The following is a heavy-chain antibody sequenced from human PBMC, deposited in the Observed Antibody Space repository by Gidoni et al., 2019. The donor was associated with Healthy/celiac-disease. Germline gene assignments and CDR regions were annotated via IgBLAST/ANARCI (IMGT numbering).Heavy chain of an antibody. J-gene: IGHJ4*02. CDR1: GCTFSSSW. CDR3: ARDRTTSAEDSSGLPYRDY. CDR2: LKPDGSKK. Sequence: EGQLVESGGGLVQTGGPRRLACAASGCTFSSSWMSGVRKAPGKGLEWVANLKPDGSKKYYGAAVKGRFTISRDNTKNSLYLQMNSLRAEDTAVYYCARDRTTSAEDSSGLPYRDYWGQGTLVTVSS. V-gene: IGHV3-7*03. D-gene: IGHD3-22*01.